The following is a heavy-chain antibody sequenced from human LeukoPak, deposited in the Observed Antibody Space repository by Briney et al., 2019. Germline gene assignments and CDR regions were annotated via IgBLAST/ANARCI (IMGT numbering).Heavy chain of an antibody. Sequence: SVKVSCKASGGTFSSYAISWVRQAPGQGLEWMGGIIPIFGTANYAQKFQGRVTITADESTSTAYMELSSLRSEDTAVYYCALTYYDILIGEDFDYWGQGTLVTVSS. CDR1: GGTFSSYA. CDR2: IIPIFGTA. J-gene: IGHJ4*02. V-gene: IGHV1-69*13. CDR3: ALTYYDILIGEDFDY. D-gene: IGHD3-9*01.